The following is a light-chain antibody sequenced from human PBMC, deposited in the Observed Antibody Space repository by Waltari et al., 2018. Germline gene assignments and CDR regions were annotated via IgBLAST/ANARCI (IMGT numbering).Light chain of an antibody. CDR2: RAS. CDR1: QNILTY. CDR3: QQYLSFSRT. J-gene: IGKJ1*01. V-gene: IGKV1-5*03. Sequence: DIQMTQSPSTLSASVGDRITITCRASQNILTYLAWYQQKPGKAPKLLISRASTLESGVPSRFSGGGSGAEFSLTISSLQPDDFATYYCQQYLSFSRTFGQGTKVEIK.